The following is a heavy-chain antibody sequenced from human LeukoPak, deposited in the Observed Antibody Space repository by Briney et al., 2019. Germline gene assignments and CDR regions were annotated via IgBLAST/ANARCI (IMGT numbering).Heavy chain of an antibody. D-gene: IGHD4-23*01. CDR2: INPSGDST. CDR3: ARAPGYGGNSDY. V-gene: IGHV1-46*01. CDR1: GYTFTRYY. J-gene: IGHJ4*02. Sequence: ASVKVSCKASGYTFTRYYIHWVRRAPGQGLEWMGTINPSGDSTSYAQKFQGRVTMTRDTSTSTVYMELSSLTSEDTAVYYCARAPGYGGNSDYWGQGTLVTVSS.